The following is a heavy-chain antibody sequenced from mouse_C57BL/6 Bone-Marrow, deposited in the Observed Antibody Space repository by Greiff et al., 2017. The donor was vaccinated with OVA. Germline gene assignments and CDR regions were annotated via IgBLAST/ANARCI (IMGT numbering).Heavy chain of an antibody. CDR1: GYTFTSYW. V-gene: IGHV1-55*01. CDR2: IYPGSGST. CDR3: ARERDFYYYGSSPAWFAY. J-gene: IGHJ3*01. D-gene: IGHD1-1*01. Sequence: VQLQQPGAELVKPGASVKMSCKASGYTFTSYWITWVKQRPGQGLEWIGDIYPGSGSTNYNEKFKSKATLTVDTSSSTASMQLSSLTSEDSAVYYCARERDFYYYGSSPAWFAYWGQGTLVTVSA.